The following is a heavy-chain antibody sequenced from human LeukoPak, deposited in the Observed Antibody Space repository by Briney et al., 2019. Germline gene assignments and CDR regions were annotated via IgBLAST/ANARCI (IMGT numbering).Heavy chain of an antibody. V-gene: IGHV3-23*01. J-gene: IGHJ4*02. Sequence: GGSLRLSCEASGFTFSSFAMSWVRQVPGKGLEWVSTISASGGSTYNADSVKDRITISRDNSKNTLYLQMNSLRAEDTAVYYCAKGSRPRGDYYFDFWGQGTLVTVSS. CDR1: GFTFSSFA. D-gene: IGHD3-16*01. CDR3: AKGSRPRGDYYFDF. CDR2: ISASGGST.